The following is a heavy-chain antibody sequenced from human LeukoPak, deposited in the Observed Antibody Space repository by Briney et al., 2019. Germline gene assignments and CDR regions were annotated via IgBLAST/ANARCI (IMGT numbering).Heavy chain of an antibody. CDR1: GGSISRGSYY. CDR2: IYSSGST. D-gene: IGHD3-9*01. J-gene: IGHJ6*03. V-gene: IGHV4-61*02. Sequence: PSETLSLTCTVSGGSISRGSYYWNWIRQPAGKGLEWIGRIYSSGSTNYNPSLKCRVTISVDTSKNQFSLKLSSVTAADTAVYYCARGGDWLLQDHYYYYMDVWGKGTTVTISS. CDR3: ARGGDWLLQDHYYYYMDV.